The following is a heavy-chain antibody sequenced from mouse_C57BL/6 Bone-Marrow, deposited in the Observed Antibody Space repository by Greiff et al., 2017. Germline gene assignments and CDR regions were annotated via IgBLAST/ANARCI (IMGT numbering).Heavy chain of an antibody. Sequence: QVQLQQPGAELVKPGASVKLSCKASGYTFTSYWMHWVKQRPGQGLEWIGMIHTNSGSTNYNEKFKSKATLTVDKSSSTAYMQLSSLTSEDSAVYDCARTGVKAWFAYWGQGTLVTVSA. CDR3: ARTGVKAWFAY. CDR2: IHTNSGST. V-gene: IGHV1-64*01. J-gene: IGHJ3*01. CDR1: GYTFTSYW. D-gene: IGHD2-2*01.